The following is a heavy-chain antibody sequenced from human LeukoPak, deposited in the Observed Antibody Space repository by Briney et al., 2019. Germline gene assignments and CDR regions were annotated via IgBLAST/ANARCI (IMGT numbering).Heavy chain of an antibody. CDR2: INHSGST. Sequence: PSETLSLTCAVYGGSFSGYYWSWIRQPPGKGLEWIGEINHSGSTNYNPSLKSRVTISVDTSKNQFSLKLSSVTAADTAVYYCARGSTIFGVGNWFDPWGQGTLVTVSS. V-gene: IGHV4-34*01. J-gene: IGHJ5*02. CDR3: ARGSTIFGVGNWFDP. CDR1: GGSFSGYY. D-gene: IGHD3-3*01.